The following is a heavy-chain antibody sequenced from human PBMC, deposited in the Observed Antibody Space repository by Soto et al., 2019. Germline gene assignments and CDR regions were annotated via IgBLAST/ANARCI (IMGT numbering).Heavy chain of an antibody. CDR1: GGSVSNDSYY. CDR3: ARELTGPPGSYGMDV. D-gene: IGHD1-1*01. Sequence: QVQLQESGPGLVKPSQTLSLTCTVSGGSVSNDSYYWTWIRQHPGKGLEWIGYVYYSGSTYYNPSRKSLITISIDTSKNQFSLKLSSVTAADTAGYYGARELTGPPGSYGMDVWGQWTTVTVSS. V-gene: IGHV4-31*01. CDR2: VYYSGST. J-gene: IGHJ6*02.